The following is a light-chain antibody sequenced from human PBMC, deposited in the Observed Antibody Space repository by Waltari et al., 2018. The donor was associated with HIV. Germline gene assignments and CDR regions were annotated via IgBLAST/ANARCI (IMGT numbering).Light chain of an antibody. CDR1: QIINNW. CDR3: QQYNSHSYT. V-gene: IGKV1-5*03. J-gene: IGKJ2*01. CDR2: KTS. Sequence: DVQMTHSPSTLSASVGDRVAITCRASQIINNWLAWYQQRPGRPPKLLIYKTSNLESAVPVRFIGSGSGAEFTLTIDGLQPDDFATYFCQQYNSHSYTFGQGTRLDI.